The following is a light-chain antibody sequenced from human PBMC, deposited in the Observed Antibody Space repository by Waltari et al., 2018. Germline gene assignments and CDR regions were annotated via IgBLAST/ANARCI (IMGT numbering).Light chain of an antibody. Sequence: IQMTQSPSSVSASVGDGVTTTCRASRAITTWLAWYQQKPWEAPTLLINAASNLESGVPSRFSGGGSGTEFTLTISSLQPEDFATYYCQQADSFPLTFGGGTKVESK. CDR2: AAS. CDR1: RAITTW. V-gene: IGKV1-12*01. CDR3: QQADSFPLT. J-gene: IGKJ4*01.